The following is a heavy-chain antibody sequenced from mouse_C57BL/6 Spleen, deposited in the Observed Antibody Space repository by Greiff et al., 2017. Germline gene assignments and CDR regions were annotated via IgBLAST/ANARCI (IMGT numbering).Heavy chain of an antibody. CDR3: TRDMHYGSSSGYFDV. D-gene: IGHD1-1*01. V-gene: IGHV5-9-1*02. J-gene: IGHJ1*03. CDR1: GFTFSSYA. CDR2: ISSGGDYI. Sequence: EVKLMESGEGLVKPGGSLKLSCAASGFTFSSYAMSWVRQTPEKRLEWVAYISSGGDYIYYADTVKGRFTISRDNARNTLYLQMSSLKSEDTAMYYCTRDMHYGSSSGYFDVWGTGTTVTVSS.